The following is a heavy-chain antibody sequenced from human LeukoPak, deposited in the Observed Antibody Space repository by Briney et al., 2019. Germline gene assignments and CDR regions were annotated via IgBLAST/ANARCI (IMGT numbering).Heavy chain of an antibody. J-gene: IGHJ4*02. V-gene: IGHV4-39*01. CDR3: ARHDRIIASPVV. CDR1: GFTFSSYSMN. CDR2: IYYSGST. D-gene: IGHD6-13*01. Sequence: PGGSLRLSCAASGFTFSSYSMNWVRQAPGKGLEWIGSIYYSGSTYYNLSPWSRVTMSVDTPKNQFSLKLSSVTAADTAVYYCARHDRIIASPVVWGQGTLVTVSS.